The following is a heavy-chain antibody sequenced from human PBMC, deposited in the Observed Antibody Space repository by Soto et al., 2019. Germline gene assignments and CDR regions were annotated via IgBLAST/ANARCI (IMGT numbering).Heavy chain of an antibody. Sequence: PGESLKISCNGSGYSFTSYWIGWVRQMPGKGLEWMGIIYPGDSDTRYSPSFQGQVTISADKSISTAYLQWSSLKASDTAMYYCARPAYYYDSSGYYSLYYFDYWGQGTLVTVSS. D-gene: IGHD3-22*01. CDR2: IYPGDSDT. CDR1: GYSFTSYW. J-gene: IGHJ4*02. V-gene: IGHV5-51*01. CDR3: ARPAYYYDSSGYYSLYYFDY.